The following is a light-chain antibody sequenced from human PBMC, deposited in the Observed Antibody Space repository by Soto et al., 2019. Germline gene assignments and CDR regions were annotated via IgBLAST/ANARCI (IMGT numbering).Light chain of an antibody. CDR1: QSISSW. CDR2: DAS. Sequence: DIQMTQSPSTLSAYIGDRVTITCRASQSISSWLAWYQQKPGKAPKVLMYDASTLESGVPSRFSGGGSGTEFTLTITSLQPDDFATYYCQEYTTYSRTFGQGTKVEVK. J-gene: IGKJ1*01. CDR3: QEYTTYSRT. V-gene: IGKV1-5*01.